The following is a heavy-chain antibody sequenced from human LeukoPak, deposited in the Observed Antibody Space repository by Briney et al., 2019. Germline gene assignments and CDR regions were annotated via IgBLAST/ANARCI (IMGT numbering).Heavy chain of an antibody. CDR3: VRPQSPPGYCSGGSCYSYHY. D-gene: IGHD2-15*01. CDR2: ISGSGGST. Sequence: GGSLRLSCAASGFTFSSYAMSWVRQAPGKGLEWVSAISGSGGSTYYADSVKGRFTISRGNSKNTLYLQMNSLRAEDTAVYYCVRPQSPPGYCSGGSCYSYHYWGQGTLVTVSS. V-gene: IGHV3-23*01. J-gene: IGHJ4*02. CDR1: GFTFSSYA.